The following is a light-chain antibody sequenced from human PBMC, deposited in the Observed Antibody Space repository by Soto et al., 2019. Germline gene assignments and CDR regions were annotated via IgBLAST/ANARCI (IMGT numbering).Light chain of an antibody. J-gene: IGLJ3*02. CDR3: QTWGTGPWV. CDR1: SGHSSYA. Sequence: QLVLTQSPSASASLGASVKLTCTLSSGHSSYAIAWHQQQPEKGPRYLMKLNSDGSHSKGDGIPERFSGSSSGAERYLTISRRQSEDEADYYCQTWGTGPWVFGGGTKLTVL. CDR2: LNSDGSH. V-gene: IGLV4-69*01.